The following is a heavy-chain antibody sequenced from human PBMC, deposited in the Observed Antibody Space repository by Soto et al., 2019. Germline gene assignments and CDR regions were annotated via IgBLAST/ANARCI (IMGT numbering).Heavy chain of an antibody. D-gene: IGHD6-6*01. CDR1: GGSISSGGYY. V-gene: IGHV4-31*03. J-gene: IGHJ6*03. CDR3: ARDGAYSSSDYYYYMDV. Sequence: SETLSLTCTVSGGSISSGGYYWSWIRQHPGKGLEWIGYIYYSGSTYYNPSLKSRVTISVDTSKNQFSLKLSSVTAADTAVYYCARDGAYSSSDYYYYMDVWGKGTTVTVSS. CDR2: IYYSGST.